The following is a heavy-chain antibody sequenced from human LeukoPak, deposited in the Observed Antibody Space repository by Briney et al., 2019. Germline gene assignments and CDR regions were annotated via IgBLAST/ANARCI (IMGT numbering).Heavy chain of an antibody. D-gene: IGHD4-17*01. V-gene: IGHV1-2*02. Sequence: ASVKVSCKASGYTFTGYFIHWVRQAPGQGLEWMGWINPNSGGTNYAQKFQGRVTMTGDTSINTAYMELTRLRSDDTAVYYCARDNGDYWFDYWGQGTLVTVSS. J-gene: IGHJ4*02. CDR3: ARDNGDYWFDY. CDR1: GYTFTGYF. CDR2: INPNSGGT.